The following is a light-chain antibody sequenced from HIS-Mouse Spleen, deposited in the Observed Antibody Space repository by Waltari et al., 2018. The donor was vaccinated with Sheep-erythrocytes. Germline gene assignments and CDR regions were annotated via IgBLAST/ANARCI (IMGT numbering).Light chain of an antibody. CDR1: SSDVGAYTS. V-gene: IGLV2-11*01. Sequence: QSALTQPRSVSGSPGQSVTISCPGTSSDVGAYTSVSWYQQHPGKAPKLMIYYVSKRPSGVPDRFSGSKSGNTASLTISGLQAEDEADYYCCSYAGSYNHVFATGTKVTVL. CDR3: CSYAGSYNHV. J-gene: IGLJ1*01. CDR2: YVS.